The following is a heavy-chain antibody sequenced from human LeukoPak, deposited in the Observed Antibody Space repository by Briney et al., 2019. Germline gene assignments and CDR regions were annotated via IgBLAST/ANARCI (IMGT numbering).Heavy chain of an antibody. Sequence: SETLSLTCTVSGGSISTSNYYWGWIRQPPGKGLEWIGYIYYSGSTNYNPSLKSRVTISVDTSKNQFSLKLSSVTAADTAVYYCARGYLAAAGSDYWGQGTLVTVSS. CDR3: ARGYLAAAGSDY. J-gene: IGHJ4*02. V-gene: IGHV4-61*05. CDR2: IYYSGST. CDR1: GGSISTSNYY. D-gene: IGHD6-13*01.